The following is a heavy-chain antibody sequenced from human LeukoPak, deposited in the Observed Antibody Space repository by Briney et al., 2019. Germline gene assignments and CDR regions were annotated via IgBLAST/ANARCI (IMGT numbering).Heavy chain of an antibody. Sequence: PSDILSLTCTVSGGSISSTSNYWGWIRRPPGKGLEWIGSIYYSGSTYYNPSLKSRVTISVDTSKNQFSLKLSSVTAADTAVYYCARYGSGSPFDYWGQGTLVTVSS. D-gene: IGHD3-10*01. CDR3: ARYGSGSPFDY. V-gene: IGHV4-39*01. J-gene: IGHJ4*02. CDR2: IYYSGST. CDR1: GGSISSTSNY.